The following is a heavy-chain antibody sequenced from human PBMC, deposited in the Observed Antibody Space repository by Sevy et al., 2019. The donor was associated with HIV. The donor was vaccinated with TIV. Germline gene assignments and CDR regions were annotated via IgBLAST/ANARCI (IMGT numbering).Heavy chain of an antibody. CDR1: GASIRDSSYY. CDR2: IYSYGET. D-gene: IGHD6-13*01. CDR3: ARSMEQQLDAFDI. J-gene: IGHJ3*02. V-gene: IGHV4-39*01. Sequence: SETLSLTCTVSGASIRDSSYYWAWIRQPPGKGLEWIGNIYSYGETYYNSSLKSRVTISVDTSKNQFSLSVTSLTAADTAIYFCARSMEQQLDAFDIWGQGTMVTVSS.